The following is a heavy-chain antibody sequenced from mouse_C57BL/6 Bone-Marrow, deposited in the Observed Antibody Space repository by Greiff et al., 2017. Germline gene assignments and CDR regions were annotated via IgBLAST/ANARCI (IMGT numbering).Heavy chain of an antibody. D-gene: IGHD2-14*01. Sequence: VQLQQPGAELEKPGASVKLSCKASGYTFTSYWMQWVKQRPGQGLEWIGEIDPSDSYTNYNQKFKGKATLTVDTSSSTAYMQLSSLTSEDSAVYYCARGYHPPDYWGQGTTLTVSS. CDR2: IDPSDSYT. CDR3: ARGYHPPDY. CDR1: GYTFTSYW. J-gene: IGHJ2*01. V-gene: IGHV1-50*01.